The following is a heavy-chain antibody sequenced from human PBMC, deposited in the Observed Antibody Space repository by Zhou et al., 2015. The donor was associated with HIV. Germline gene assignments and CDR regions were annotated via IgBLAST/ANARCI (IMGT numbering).Heavy chain of an antibody. CDR1: GGTFSSYA. D-gene: IGHD3-22*01. Sequence: QVQLVQSGAEVKKPGSSVKVSCKASGGTFSSYAISWVRQAPGQGLEWMGGIIPIFGTANYAQKFQGRVTITADESTSTAYMELSSLRSEDTAVYYCARDMPYYYDSSGLGLDAFDIWGQGTMVTVSS. J-gene: IGHJ3*02. CDR2: IIPIFGTA. V-gene: IGHV1-69*12. CDR3: ARDMPYYYDSSGLGLDAFDI.